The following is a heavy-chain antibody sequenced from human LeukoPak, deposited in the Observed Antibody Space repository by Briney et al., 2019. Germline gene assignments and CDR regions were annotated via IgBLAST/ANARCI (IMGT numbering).Heavy chain of an antibody. J-gene: IGHJ4*02. CDR3: ARAAAAGGHYFDY. CDR1: GGSFSGYY. V-gene: IGHV4-34*01. D-gene: IGHD6-13*01. Sequence: SETLSLTCAVYGGSFSGYYWSWIRQPPGKGLEWIGEINHSGGTNYNPSLKSRVTISVDTSKNQFSLKLSSVTAADTAVYYCARAAAAGGHYFDYWGQGTLVTVSS. CDR2: INHSGGT.